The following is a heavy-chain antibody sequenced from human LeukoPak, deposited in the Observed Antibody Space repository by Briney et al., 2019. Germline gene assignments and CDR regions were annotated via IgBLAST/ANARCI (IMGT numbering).Heavy chain of an antibody. V-gene: IGHV1-8*03. Sequence: GASVKVSCKASGYTFTSYDINWVRQATGQGLEWMGWMNPNSGNTGYAQKFQGRVTITRNTSISTAYMELSSLRSEDTAVYYCARYGIAAAGFDYWGQGTLVTVSS. D-gene: IGHD6-13*01. CDR1: GYTFTSYD. J-gene: IGHJ4*02. CDR2: MNPNSGNT. CDR3: ARYGIAAAGFDY.